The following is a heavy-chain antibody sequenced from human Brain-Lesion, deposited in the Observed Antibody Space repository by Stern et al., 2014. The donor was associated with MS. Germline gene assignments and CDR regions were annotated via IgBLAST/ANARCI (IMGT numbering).Heavy chain of an antibody. D-gene: IGHD5-18*01. CDR2: IHPSGSS. Sequence: QLQLLESGPGLVKPSQTLSLTCTVSGGSISSGSDYWSWLRPPAGKGLELIDRIHPSGSSFISPSLKSQFTISTATAMNQLSLDLNSATAADAAIYYCASGYRIFDYWGQGILVTVSS. CDR1: GGSISSGSDY. V-gene: IGHV4-61*02. J-gene: IGHJ4*02. CDR3: ASGYRIFDY.